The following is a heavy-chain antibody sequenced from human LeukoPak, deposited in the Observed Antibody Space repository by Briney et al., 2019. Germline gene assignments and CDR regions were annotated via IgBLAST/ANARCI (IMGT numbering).Heavy chain of an antibody. J-gene: IGHJ4*02. D-gene: IGHD6-13*01. CDR1: GGSISSYY. Sequence: SETLSLTCTVSGGSISSYYWSWIRQPPGKGLEWIGYIYYSGSTNYNPSLKSRVTISGDTSKNQFSLQLSSVTAADTAVYYCARLGYSSISYYFDYWGQGTQVTVSS. V-gene: IGHV4-59*08. CDR3: ARLGYSSISYYFDY. CDR2: IYYSGST.